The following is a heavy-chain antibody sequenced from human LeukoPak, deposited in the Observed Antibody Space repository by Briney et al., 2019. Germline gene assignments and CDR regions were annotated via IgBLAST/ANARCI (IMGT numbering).Heavy chain of an antibody. CDR2: IRYDGSNK. D-gene: IGHD3-10*01. J-gene: IGHJ3*02. CDR3: AKSEAFGSSHDAFDI. Sequence: GGSLRLSCAASGFTFSSYGMHWVRQAPGKGLEWVAFIRYDGSNKYYADSVKGRFTISRDNSKNTLYLQMNSLRAEDTAVYYCAKSEAFGSSHDAFDIWGQGTMVTVSS. CDR1: GFTFSSYG. V-gene: IGHV3-30*02.